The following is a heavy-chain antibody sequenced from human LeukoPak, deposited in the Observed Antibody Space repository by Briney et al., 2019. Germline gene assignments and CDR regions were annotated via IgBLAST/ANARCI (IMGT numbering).Heavy chain of an antibody. CDR1: GYTFTNYG. CDR2: ISTNSDIR. V-gene: IGHV1-18*01. J-gene: IGHJ5*02. Sequence: ASVKVSCKASGYTFTNYGISWVRQAPGQGLEWMGWISTNSDIRTYAQTLQGRFTMTTDKATTTAYMELNNLTFDDTAVYYCARDWDAMNNCFDPWGQGTPVTVSS. CDR3: ARDWDAMNNCFDP. D-gene: IGHD1-26*01.